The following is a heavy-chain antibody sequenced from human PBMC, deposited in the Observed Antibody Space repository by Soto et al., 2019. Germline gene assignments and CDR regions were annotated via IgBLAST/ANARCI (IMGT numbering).Heavy chain of an antibody. CDR3: AKDTAVSGTFVVTFDS. CDR2: ISGSGGSA. CDR1: GFTFRSYA. D-gene: IGHD6-19*01. J-gene: IGHJ4*02. V-gene: IGHV3-23*04. Sequence: EVQLVDSGGGLVQPGGSLRLSCAASGFTFRSYAMSWVRQAPGKGLEWVSSISGSGGSAFYVDSVKGRFTISRDNSKNTLQLQMNSLRADDTAIYYCAKDTAVSGTFVVTFDSWGQGSLVTVSS.